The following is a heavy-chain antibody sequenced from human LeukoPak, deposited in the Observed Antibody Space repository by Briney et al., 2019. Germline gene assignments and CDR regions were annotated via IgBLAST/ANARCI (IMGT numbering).Heavy chain of an antibody. CDR2: IWSDGSRK. CDR1: GFTFTNFA. V-gene: IGHV3-33*06. Sequence: GGSLRLSCAASGFTFTNFAMHWVRQAPGKGLVWVAVIWSDGSRKEYIDSVKDRFTVSRDNSKNTLYLQMNSLRAEDTALYFCAKDLGVLRSGERHPDNWFGSWGQGTLVTVSS. J-gene: IGHJ5*01. CDR3: AKDLGVLRSGERHPDNWFGS. D-gene: IGHD1-1*01.